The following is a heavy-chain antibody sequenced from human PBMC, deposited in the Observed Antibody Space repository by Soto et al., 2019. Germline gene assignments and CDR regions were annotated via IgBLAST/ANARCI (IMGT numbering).Heavy chain of an antibody. Sequence: ASVKVSCKASGYTFTSYVISWVRRAPGQGLEWMGWISAYNGNTNYAQKLQGRVTMTTDTSTSTAYMELRSLRSDDTAVYYCARTPLYSGSYPFDYWGQGTLVTVSS. CDR2: ISAYNGNT. V-gene: IGHV1-18*04. J-gene: IGHJ4*02. CDR3: ARTPLYSGSYPFDY. CDR1: GYTFTSYV. D-gene: IGHD1-26*01.